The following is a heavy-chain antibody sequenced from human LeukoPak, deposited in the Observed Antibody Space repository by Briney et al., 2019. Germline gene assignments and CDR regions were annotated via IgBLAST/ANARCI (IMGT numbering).Heavy chain of an antibody. CDR3: ARNLGYCSGGSCLPFDY. V-gene: IGHV3-7*01. D-gene: IGHD2-15*01. CDR2: IRQDGSEK. J-gene: IGHJ4*02. CDR1: GFTLSSNW. Sequence: PGGSLRLSCAASGFTLSSNWMSWFRQAQREGLEWVANIRQDGSEKYYVDSVKGRFTISRDNAKNSLYLQMNSLRAEDTAVYYCARNLGYCSGGSCLPFDYWGQGTLVTVSS.